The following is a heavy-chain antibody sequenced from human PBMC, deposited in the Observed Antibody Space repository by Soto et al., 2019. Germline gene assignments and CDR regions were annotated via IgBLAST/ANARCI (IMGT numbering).Heavy chain of an antibody. J-gene: IGHJ4*02. D-gene: IGHD4-4*01. V-gene: IGHV3-30-3*01. CDR1: GFTFGHYA. CDR3: AREDYGNYYFDY. CDR2: IAYDGSNK. Sequence: GGSLRLSCAASGFTFGHYAMHWVRQAPGKGLEWVAIIAYDGSNKYYADSVKGRFTISRDNSKSTLYLQMNSLRGDDTAVYYCAREDYGNYYFDYWGQGTLVTVSS.